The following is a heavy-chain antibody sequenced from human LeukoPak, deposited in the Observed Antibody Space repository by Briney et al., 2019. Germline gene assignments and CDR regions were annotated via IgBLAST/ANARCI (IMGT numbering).Heavy chain of an antibody. D-gene: IGHD3-22*01. CDR1: GGSISSSSYY. J-gene: IGHJ4*02. CDR2: IYYSGST. V-gene: IGHV4-39*01. CDR3: VKGYYDSSGYYMVY. Sequence: SETLSLTCTVSGGSISSSSYYWGWIRQPRGKGLEWIGSIYYSGSTYYNRCVKSRITISVDKTKNTFSLKLSSVTAADTAVYYCVKGYYDSSGYYMVYWGQGTLVTVSS.